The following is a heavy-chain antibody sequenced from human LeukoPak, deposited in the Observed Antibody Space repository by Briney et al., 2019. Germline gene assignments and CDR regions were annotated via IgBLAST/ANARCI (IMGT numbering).Heavy chain of an antibody. D-gene: IGHD1-1*01. Sequence: SETLSLTCTVSGGSISSYYWSWIRQPPGKGLEWIGYIYYSGSTNYNPSLKSRVTISVDTSKNQFSLKLSSVTAADTAVYYCASAPRGTVIPYELAAGPWGQGTLVTVSS. CDR2: IYYSGST. J-gene: IGHJ5*02. V-gene: IGHV4-59*08. CDR3: ASAPRGTVIPYELAAGP. CDR1: GGSISSYY.